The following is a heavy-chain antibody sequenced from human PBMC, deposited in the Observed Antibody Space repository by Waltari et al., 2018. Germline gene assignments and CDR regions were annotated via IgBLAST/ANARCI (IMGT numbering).Heavy chain of an antibody. V-gene: IGHV4-61*02. CDR1: GGSISSGSYY. J-gene: IGHJ4*02. CDR3: ARSAPDYVDY. CDR2: IYTSGST. Sequence: QVQLQESGPGLVKSSQTLSLTCTVSGGSISSGSYYWSWIRQPAGKGLEWIGRIYTSGSTNYNPFSKSRVTISVDTSKNQFSLKLSSVTAADTAVDYCARSAPDYVDYWGQGTLVTVSS.